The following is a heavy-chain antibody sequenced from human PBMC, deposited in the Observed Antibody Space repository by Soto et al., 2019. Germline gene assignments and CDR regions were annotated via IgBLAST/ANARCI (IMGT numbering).Heavy chain of an antibody. CDR3: SRFIMVGGWFDPNYYHGMDV. D-gene: IGHD3-10*01. CDR1: GYTFSNYG. Sequence: QVQLVQSGAEGKKPGASVTVSCKTPGYTFSNYGIYRVRQAPGQGLEWIGWISRYNGNTHYAQTGQRRITMTTDTSTGTVATEHRCLKSDDTAICYCSRFIMVGGWFDPNYYHGMDVWGQRTTVTVS. CDR2: ISRYNGNT. V-gene: IGHV1-18*01. J-gene: IGHJ6*02.